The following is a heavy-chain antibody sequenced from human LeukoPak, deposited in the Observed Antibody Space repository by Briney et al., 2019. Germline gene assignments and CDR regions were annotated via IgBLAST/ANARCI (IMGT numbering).Heavy chain of an antibody. J-gene: IGHJ4*02. CDR2: IKQDGSEN. CDR3: ARDTSGRWYGLIDY. Sequence: PGGSLRLSCEASGFTFTSFWMSGVRQAPGKGLEWVANIKQDGSENYYVDPVKGRFTISRDNAKNSLYLQMNSLRAEDTAVYYCARDTSGRWYGLIDYWGQGTPVTVSS. CDR1: GFTFTSFW. D-gene: IGHD6-19*01. V-gene: IGHV3-7*01.